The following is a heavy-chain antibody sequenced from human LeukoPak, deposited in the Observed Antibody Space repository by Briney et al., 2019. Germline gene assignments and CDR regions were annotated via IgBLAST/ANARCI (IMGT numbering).Heavy chain of an antibody. CDR3: ASRVAVATNYFDY. V-gene: IGHV4-34*01. CDR1: GGSFSGYY. D-gene: IGHD6-19*01. CDR2: INHSGST. J-gene: IGHJ4*02. Sequence: SETLSLTCAVYGGSFSGYYWSWIRQPPGKGLEWIGEINHSGSTNYNPSLKSRVTISVDTSKNQFSLKLSSVTAADTAVYYCASRVAVATNYFDYWGQGTLVTVSS.